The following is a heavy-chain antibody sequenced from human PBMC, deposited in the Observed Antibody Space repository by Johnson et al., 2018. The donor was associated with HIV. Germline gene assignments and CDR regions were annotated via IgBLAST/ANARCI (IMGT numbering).Heavy chain of an antibody. Sequence: QVQLVESGGGVVQPGRSLRLSCAASGFTFSSYAMHWVRQAPGKGLEWVAVISYDGSNKYYADSVKGRFTISRDNSKNTLYLQMNSLRAEDTAVDYCARDRWSTIMGAFDIWGQGTMVTVSS. V-gene: IGHV3-30-3*01. J-gene: IGHJ3*02. CDR3: ARDRWSTIMGAFDI. CDR2: ISYDGSNK. CDR1: GFTFSSYA. D-gene: IGHD5/OR15-5a*01.